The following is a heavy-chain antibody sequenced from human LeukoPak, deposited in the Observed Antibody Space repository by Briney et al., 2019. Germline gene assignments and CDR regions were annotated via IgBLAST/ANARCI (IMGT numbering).Heavy chain of an antibody. CDR2: INPNSGGT. J-gene: IGHJ4*02. CDR3: ARETNYYDSSGPDY. D-gene: IGHD3-22*01. Sequence: GASVKVSCKASGYTFTSYGISWVRQAPGQGLEWMGWINPNSGGTNYAQKFQGRVTMTRDTSISTAYMELSRLRSDDTAVYYCARETNYYDSSGPDYWGQGTLVTVSS. V-gene: IGHV1-2*02. CDR1: GYTFTSYG.